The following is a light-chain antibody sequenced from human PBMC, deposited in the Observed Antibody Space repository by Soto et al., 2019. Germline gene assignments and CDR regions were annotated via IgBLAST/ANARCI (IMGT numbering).Light chain of an antibody. V-gene: IGKV1-13*02. Sequence: AIQLTQSPSSLSASVGDRVIITCRASQGISSDLAWYQQMPGRPPKLLIYDASTLQREVPSRFSGGGSGTDFTLTISSLQPEDFATYYCQQSNAYPRTFGPGTRVDI. J-gene: IGKJ3*01. CDR1: QGISSD. CDR3: QQSNAYPRT. CDR2: DAS.